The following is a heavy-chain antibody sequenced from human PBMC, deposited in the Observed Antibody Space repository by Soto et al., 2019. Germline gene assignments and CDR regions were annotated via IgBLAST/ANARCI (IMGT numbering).Heavy chain of an antibody. J-gene: IGHJ5*02. CDR1: GYTFTSYG. D-gene: IGHD3-9*01. Sequence: GASVKVSCKASGYTFTSYGISWVRQAPGQGLEWMGWLSAYNGNTNYAQKLQGRVTMTTDTSTSTAYMELRSLRSGDTAVYYCARDRYDILTGYYNVDPWGQGTLVTVSS. CDR3: ARDRYDILTGYYNVDP. V-gene: IGHV1-18*01. CDR2: LSAYNGNT.